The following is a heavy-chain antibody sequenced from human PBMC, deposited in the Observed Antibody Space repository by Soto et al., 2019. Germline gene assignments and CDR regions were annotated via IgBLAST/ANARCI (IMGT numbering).Heavy chain of an antibody. J-gene: IGHJ6*02. D-gene: IGHD3-16*01. V-gene: IGHV5-51*01. Sequence: GESLKISCKGSGYTFSNYWIGWVRQMPGKGLEWMGIIYPGDSDTRYSPSFQGQVTISADKSISTAYLQWSTLKASDSAIYYCFTVATVTHYFQYYGMDVWGQGTTVTVSS. CDR1: GYTFSNYW. CDR3: FTVATVTHYFQYYGMDV. CDR2: IYPGDSDT.